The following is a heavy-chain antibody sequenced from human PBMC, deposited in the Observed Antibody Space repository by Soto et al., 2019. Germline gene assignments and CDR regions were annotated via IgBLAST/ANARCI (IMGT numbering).Heavy chain of an antibody. Sequence: GGSLRLSCAASGFTFSSYWMSWVRQAPGKGLEWVANIKEDGSDMYYVDSVKGRFTISRDNAKNTLYLQMNSLRAEDTAVYYCVLGPSSSSEGYFDYWGQGTLVTVSS. D-gene: IGHD6-6*01. CDR2: IKEDGSDM. CDR3: VLGPSSSSEGYFDY. J-gene: IGHJ4*02. V-gene: IGHV3-7*03. CDR1: GFTFSSYW.